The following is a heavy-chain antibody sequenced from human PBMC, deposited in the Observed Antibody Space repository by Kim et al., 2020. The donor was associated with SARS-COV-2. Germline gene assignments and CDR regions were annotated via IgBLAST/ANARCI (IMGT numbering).Heavy chain of an antibody. Sequence: SETLSLTCTVSGGSISSGGYYWSWIRQHPGKGLEWIGYIYYSGSTYYNPSLKSRVTISVDTSKNQFSLKLSSVTAADTAVYYCARGGYDSSGYYLEGTFDYWGQGTLVTVSS. J-gene: IGHJ4*02. D-gene: IGHD3-22*01. CDR3: ARGGYDSSGYYLEGTFDY. CDR2: IYYSGST. V-gene: IGHV4-31*03. CDR1: GGSISSGGYY.